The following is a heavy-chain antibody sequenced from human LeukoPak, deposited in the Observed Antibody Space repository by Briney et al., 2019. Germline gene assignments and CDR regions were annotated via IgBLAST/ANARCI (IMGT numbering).Heavy chain of an antibody. CDR1: GFIVSNNY. CDR2: LYNAGST. CDR3: ASLKGLFDYFDY. V-gene: IGHV3-53*01. J-gene: IGHJ4*02. D-gene: IGHD3-22*01. Sequence: GGSLRLSCVASGFIVSNNYMSCVRQAPGKGLEWVSVLYNAGSTYYADSVKGRFTISRDNSKNTLYLQMYSLRAEDTAVYYCASLKGLFDYFDYWGQGILVTVYS.